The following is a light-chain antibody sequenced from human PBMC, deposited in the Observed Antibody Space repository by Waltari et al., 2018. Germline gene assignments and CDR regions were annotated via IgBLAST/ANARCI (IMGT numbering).Light chain of an antibody. V-gene: IGLV2-11*01. CDR1: SSDIGYYNS. CDR3: SSYAGSNTLL. J-gene: IGLJ2*01. Sequence: QAAPTQPPSVSGSPGQSVTLSCTGTSSDIGYYNSISWYQQHPGKAPKLMIYEVSKRPSGVSDRFSGSKSGNTASLTISGLQAEDEADYYCSSYAGSNTLLFGGGTRLTVL. CDR2: EVS.